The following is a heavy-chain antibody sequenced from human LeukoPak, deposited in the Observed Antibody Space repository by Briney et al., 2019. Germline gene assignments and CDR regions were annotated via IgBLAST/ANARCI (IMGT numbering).Heavy chain of an antibody. Sequence: GGSLRLSCAASGFTFSSYAMSWVRQAPGKGLEWVSAISGSGGSTYYADSVKSRFTISRDNSKNTLYLQMSSLRAEDTAVYYCAKGLRRGYSYGRYYYYGMDVWGKGTTVTVSS. J-gene: IGHJ6*04. CDR3: AKGLRRGYSYGRYYYYGMDV. V-gene: IGHV3-23*01. CDR1: GFTFSSYA. D-gene: IGHD5-18*01. CDR2: ISGSGGST.